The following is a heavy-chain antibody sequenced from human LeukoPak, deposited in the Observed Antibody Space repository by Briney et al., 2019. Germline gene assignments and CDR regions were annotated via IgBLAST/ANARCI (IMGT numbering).Heavy chain of an antibody. Sequence: SETLSLTCTVSGGSISSYYWSWIRQPPGKGLEWIGYIYYSGSTNYNPSLKSRVTISVDTSKNQFSLKLSSVTAADTAVYYCAREGTRSGYYSLTRGNFDYWGQGTLVTVSS. CDR3: AREGTRSGYYSLTRGNFDY. V-gene: IGHV4-59*01. D-gene: IGHD3-22*01. CDR1: GGSISSYY. J-gene: IGHJ4*02. CDR2: IYYSGST.